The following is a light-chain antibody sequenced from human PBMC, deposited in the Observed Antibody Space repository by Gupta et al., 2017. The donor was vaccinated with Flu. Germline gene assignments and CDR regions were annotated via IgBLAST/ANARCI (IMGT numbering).Light chain of an antibody. CDR2: LNSDGSH. CDR1: SGHSDYA. J-gene: IGLJ3*02. CDR3: QTWGTGMQV. Sequence: QVVLTQSPSXYASLGASXKXTCTLSSGHSDYAVAWHQQQPERGPRYLMKLNSDGSHRKGDGIPDRFSGSSSGAERYLTISSLQSEDEADYYCQTWGTGMQVFGGGTKLTVL. V-gene: IGLV4-69*01.